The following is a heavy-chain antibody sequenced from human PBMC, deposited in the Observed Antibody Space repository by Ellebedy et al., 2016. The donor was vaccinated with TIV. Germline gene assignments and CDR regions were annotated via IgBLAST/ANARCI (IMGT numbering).Heavy chain of an antibody. D-gene: IGHD1-14*01. J-gene: IGHJ4*02. CDR2: FGVSGDTT. CDR1: GFTFSNYA. CDR3: ARGRSGTYIHHAFDY. Sequence: PGGSLRLSCAASGFTFSNYALSWVRQAPGKGLEWVSGFGVSGDTTYYIDSGKGRFTISRDNSKNTVYLQMDSLRAEDTAIYYCARGRSGTYIHHAFDYWGRGTLVTVSS. V-gene: IGHV3-23*01.